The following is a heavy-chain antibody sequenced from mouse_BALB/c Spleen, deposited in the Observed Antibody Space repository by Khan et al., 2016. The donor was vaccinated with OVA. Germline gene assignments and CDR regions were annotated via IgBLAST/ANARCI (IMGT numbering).Heavy chain of an antibody. CDR3: ATLYGSPFTY. J-gene: IGHJ3*01. CDR2: IDPANGDT. V-gene: IGHV14-3*02. CDR1: GFNIKDTY. D-gene: IGHD1-1*02. Sequence: EVQLQQSGTELIKPGASVKLSCTASGFNIKDTYIHWVKERPEQGPEWIGRIDPANGDTKYDPKFQGKATITADTSSNTAYLQLSSLTSEDTACYYCATLYGSPFTYWGQGTLVTVSA.